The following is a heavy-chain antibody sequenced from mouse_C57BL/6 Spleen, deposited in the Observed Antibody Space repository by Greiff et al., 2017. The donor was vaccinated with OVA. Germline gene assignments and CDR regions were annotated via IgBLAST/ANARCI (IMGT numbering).Heavy chain of an antibody. J-gene: IGHJ4*01. CDR1: GYTFTSYW. CDR2: IDPSDSYT. V-gene: IGHV1-69*01. D-gene: IGHD3-2*02. CDR3: ARSRDRKLRRENYAMDY. Sequence: VQLQQPGAELVMPGASVKLSCKASGYTFTSYWMHWVKQRPGQGLEWIGEIDPSDSYTNYNQKFKGKSTLTVDKSSSTAYMQLSSLTSEDSAVYYCARSRDRKLRRENYAMDYWGQGTSVTVSS.